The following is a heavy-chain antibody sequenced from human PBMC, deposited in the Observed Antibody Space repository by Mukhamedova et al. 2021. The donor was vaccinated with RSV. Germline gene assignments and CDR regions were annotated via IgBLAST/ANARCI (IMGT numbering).Heavy chain of an antibody. Sequence: GKGLEWIGEINHSGSTTYNPSLKSRVTISVDTSKNQFSLKLSSVTAADTAVYYCARGPPITITFGGVIRGFDPWGQGTLVTVSS. CDR2: INHSGST. V-gene: IGHV4-34*01. CDR3: ARGPPITITFGGVIRGFDP. D-gene: IGHD3-16*02. J-gene: IGHJ5*01.